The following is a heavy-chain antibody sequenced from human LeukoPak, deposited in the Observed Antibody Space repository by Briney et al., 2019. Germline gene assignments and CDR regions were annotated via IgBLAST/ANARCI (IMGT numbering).Heavy chain of an antibody. Sequence: PGGSLRLSCAASGFTFSSYEMNWVRQAPGKGLEWLSYIIGSGSTTQYADSVRDRFTISRDNDKNAVYLQMNSLRADDTAIYYCVRDRGGPYSGDNLFDPWGQGTLVTVSS. J-gene: IGHJ5*02. CDR2: IIGSGSTT. CDR1: GFTFSSYE. V-gene: IGHV3-48*03. D-gene: IGHD2-21*01. CDR3: VRDRGGPYSGDNLFDP.